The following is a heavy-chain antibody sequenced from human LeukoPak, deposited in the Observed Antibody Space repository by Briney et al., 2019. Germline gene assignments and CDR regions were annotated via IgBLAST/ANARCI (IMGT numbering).Heavy chain of an antibody. D-gene: IGHD3-9*01. J-gene: IGHJ4*02. CDR3: AKWGPYDILTGRIN. Sequence: GSLILSCAASGSTFSNYWMTWVRQAPGKGLEWVANIKPDESEKYYVGSVKGRFTISRDNAKNSLYLQMNSLRAEDTAVYYCAKWGPYDILTGRINWGQGTLVTVSS. CDR1: GSTFSNYW. V-gene: IGHV3-7*03. CDR2: IKPDESEK.